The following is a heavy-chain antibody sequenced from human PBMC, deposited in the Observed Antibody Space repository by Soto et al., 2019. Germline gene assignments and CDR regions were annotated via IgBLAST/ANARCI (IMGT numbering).Heavy chain of an antibody. V-gene: IGHV1-8*01. Sequence: QVQLVQSGAEVTKPGASVKVSCKASGYTFTSYDINWVRQATGQGLEWMGWMNPNSGNTGYAQKFQGRVTMTRNTSISTAYMELSSLRSEDTAVYYCARGQGIAVAGHYYYMDVWGKGTTVTVSS. CDR3: ARGQGIAVAGHYYYMDV. D-gene: IGHD6-19*01. CDR2: MNPNSGNT. J-gene: IGHJ6*03. CDR1: GYTFTSYD.